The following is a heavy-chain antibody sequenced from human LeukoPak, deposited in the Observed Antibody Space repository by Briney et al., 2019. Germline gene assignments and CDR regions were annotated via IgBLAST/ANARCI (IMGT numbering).Heavy chain of an antibody. J-gene: IGHJ4*02. V-gene: IGHV3-23*01. CDR1: GFSFSNYA. CDR2: IGGSIGST. D-gene: IGHD2-2*01. CDR3: VKDFVVVPGLVNYFDY. Sequence: PGGFLRLSCAASGFSFSNYAMSWVRQGPGKGLEWVSAIGGSIGSTFYTDSVKGRFTISRDNSKNTLSLQMNSLRVEDTAVYYCVKDFVVVPGLVNYFDYWGQGTLVTVSS.